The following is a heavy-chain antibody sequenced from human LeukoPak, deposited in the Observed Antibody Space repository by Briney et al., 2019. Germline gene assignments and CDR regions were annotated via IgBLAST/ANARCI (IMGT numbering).Heavy chain of an antibody. CDR1: GASISSYY. D-gene: IGHD4-17*01. Sequence: SETLSLTCTVSGASISSYYWSWIRQPPGKGLEWIGYIYYSGSTNYNPSLKSRVTISVDTSKNQFSLKLSSVSAADTAVHYCAMGYGDYAGMDVWGQGTPVTVSS. V-gene: IGHV4-59*01. CDR2: IYYSGST. CDR3: AMGYGDYAGMDV. J-gene: IGHJ6*02.